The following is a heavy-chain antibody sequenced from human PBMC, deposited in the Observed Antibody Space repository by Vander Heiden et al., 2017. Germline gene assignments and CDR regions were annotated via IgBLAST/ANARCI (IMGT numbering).Heavy chain of an antibody. J-gene: IGHJ4*02. D-gene: IGHD1-26*01. V-gene: IGHV3-33*01. CDR1: GFTFSSYG. CDR2: IRYDGSNK. CDR3: ARDISGSYDY. Sequence: QVQLVESGGGVVQPGRSLRLSCAASGFTFSSYGMHWVRQAPGKGLEWVAVIRYDGSNKYYAASLKGRFTISRDNSKSTLYLQMNSLRAEDTAVYYCARDISGSYDYWGQGTLVTGSS.